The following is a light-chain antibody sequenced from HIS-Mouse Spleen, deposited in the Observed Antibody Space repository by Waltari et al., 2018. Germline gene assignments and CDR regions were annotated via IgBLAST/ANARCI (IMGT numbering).Light chain of an antibody. CDR1: SSNIGSNY. Sequence: PGQRVTISCSGSSSNIGSNYVYWYQQLPGTAPKLLIYRNNQRPSGVPDRFSGSKSGTSASLAISGLRSEDEADYYCAAWDDSLSGLVFGGGTKLTVL. CDR2: RNN. J-gene: IGLJ2*01. V-gene: IGLV1-47*01. CDR3: AAWDDSLSGLV.